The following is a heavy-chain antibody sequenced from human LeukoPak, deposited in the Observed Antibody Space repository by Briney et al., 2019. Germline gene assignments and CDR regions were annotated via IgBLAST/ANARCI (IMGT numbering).Heavy chain of an antibody. V-gene: IGHV4-59*08. CDR3: GRHFTYHHDSSGYPRDVFDI. CDR1: GGSMSPYY. Sequence: SETLSLTCTVSGGSMSPYYWSWIRQSPEKALVWIGYIHYSGSTNYNPSFKSRISISVDMSKNQFSLRLSSVTAADTALYYCGRHFTYHHDSSGYPRDVFDIWGQGTMVTVSS. D-gene: IGHD3-22*01. J-gene: IGHJ3*02. CDR2: IHYSGST.